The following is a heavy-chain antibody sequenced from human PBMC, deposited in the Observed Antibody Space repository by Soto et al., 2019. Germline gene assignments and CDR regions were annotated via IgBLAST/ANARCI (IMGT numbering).Heavy chain of an antibody. V-gene: IGHV3-30-3*01. J-gene: IGHJ4*02. CDR1: GFTFSSYA. Sequence: PGGSLRLSCAASGFTFSSYAMHWVRQAPGKGLEWVAVISYDGSNKYYADSVKGRFTISRDNSKNTLYLQMNSLRAEDTAVYYCARSGISYGGYFAYWGQGTLVTVAS. CDR3: ARSGISYGGYFAY. D-gene: IGHD1-26*01. CDR2: ISYDGSNK.